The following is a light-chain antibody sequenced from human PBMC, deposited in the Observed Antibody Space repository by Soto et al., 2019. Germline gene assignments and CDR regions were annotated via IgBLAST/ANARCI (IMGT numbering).Light chain of an antibody. V-gene: IGLV2-14*03. J-gene: IGLJ1*01. CDR1: STDVDGYDY. CDR3: SSYTSSAPFYV. CDR2: DVN. Sequence: ALTQPASVSGSPGQSITISCTGASTDVDGYDYVSWYQQHPGQAPKLMIYDVNNRPSGVSYRFSGSKSGDTASLTISGLQAEDDADYYCSSYTSSAPFYVFGTGTKLTVL.